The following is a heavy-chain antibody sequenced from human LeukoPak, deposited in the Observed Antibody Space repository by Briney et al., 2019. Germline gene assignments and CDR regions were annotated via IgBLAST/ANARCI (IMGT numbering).Heavy chain of an antibody. D-gene: IGHD6-13*01. J-gene: IGHJ3*02. CDR2: IFPGGTI. Sequence: GGSLRLSCAASGLIVSGNQMHWVRLAPGKGPEWVSVIFPGGTIYYADSVKGRFIISRDSSKNTLYLQMNGLRVEDTAVYYCAKEAALPYSSSWWEAFDIWGQGTMVTVSS. V-gene: IGHV3-53*01. CDR1: GLIVSGNQ. CDR3: AKEAALPYSSSWWEAFDI.